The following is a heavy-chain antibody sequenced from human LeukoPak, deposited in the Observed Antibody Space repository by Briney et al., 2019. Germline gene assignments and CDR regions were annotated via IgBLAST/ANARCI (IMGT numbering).Heavy chain of an antibody. CDR1: GYSISSGYY. Sequence: PSETLSLTCGVSGYSISSGYYWDWIRQPPGKGLEWIGSIYDSGSTYYNPSLKSRVTISIDTSKNQFSLKVTSVTAADTAVYYCAGRGGSGSSHWFDPWGQGTLVTVSS. D-gene: IGHD6-6*01. CDR3: AGRGGSGSSHWFDP. V-gene: IGHV4-38-2*01. CDR2: IYDSGST. J-gene: IGHJ5*02.